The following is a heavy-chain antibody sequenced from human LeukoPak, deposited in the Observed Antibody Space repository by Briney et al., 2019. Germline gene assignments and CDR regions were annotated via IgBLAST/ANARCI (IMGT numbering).Heavy chain of an antibody. V-gene: IGHV3-7*01. CDR2: MKEDGTEI. Sequence: GGSLRLSCAASGFTFDDYGMSWVRQAPGKGLEWVAYMKEDGTEIYYVDSVKGRFTISRDNAKNSLYLQMNSLRDEDTAIYYCARGVYAFDIWGQGTMVTVSS. CDR3: ARGVYAFDI. CDR1: GFTFDDYG. J-gene: IGHJ3*02.